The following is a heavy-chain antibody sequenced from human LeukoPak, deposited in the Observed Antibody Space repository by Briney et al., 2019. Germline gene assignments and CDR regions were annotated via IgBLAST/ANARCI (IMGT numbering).Heavy chain of an antibody. D-gene: IGHD3-22*01. V-gene: IGHV3-30*04. CDR3: ARDRWYYYDSSDYYHDAFDI. CDR1: GFTFSTYA. J-gene: IGHJ3*02. CDR2: ISFDGINK. Sequence: GGSLRLSCAASGFTFSTYAMHWVRQAPGKGLEWVAVISFDGINKYYADSVKGRFTISRDNSKNTLYLQMNSLIAEDTAVYYCARDRWYYYDSSDYYHDAFDIWGQGTMVTVSS.